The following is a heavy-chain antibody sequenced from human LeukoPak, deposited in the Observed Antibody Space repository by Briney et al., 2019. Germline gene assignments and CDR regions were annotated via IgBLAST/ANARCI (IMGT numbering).Heavy chain of an antibody. CDR1: GFTFSSYG. J-gene: IGHJ4*02. D-gene: IGHD6-19*01. V-gene: IGHV3-30*18. CDR3: AKDRGGSGWYFDY. Sequence: PGGSLRLSCAASGFTFSSYGRHWVRKAPGKGLEWVGVISYDGSNKYYAASVKGRFTISRDNSKNTLYLQMNSLRAEDTAVYYCAKDRGGSGWYFDYWGQGTLVSVSS. CDR2: ISYDGSNK.